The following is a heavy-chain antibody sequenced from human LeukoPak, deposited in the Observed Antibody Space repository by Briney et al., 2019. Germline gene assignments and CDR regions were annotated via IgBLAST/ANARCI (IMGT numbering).Heavy chain of an antibody. Sequence: PGGSLRLSCAATGSTLSMYSMNWGRQAPGKGLEWGSHISISGSTIHYADSVRGRFTISRDSAKNSLYLKMNRLRADDTAVYYCSTAKFDYWGQGTLLTVSS. CDR3: STAKFDY. J-gene: IGHJ4*02. CDR2: ISISGSTI. V-gene: IGHV3-48*01. CDR1: GSTLSMYS.